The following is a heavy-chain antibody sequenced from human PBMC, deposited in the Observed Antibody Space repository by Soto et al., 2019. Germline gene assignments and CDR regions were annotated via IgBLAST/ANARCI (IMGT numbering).Heavy chain of an antibody. Sequence: QVQLQESGPGLVKPSETLSLTCTVSGGSISSYYWSWIRQPPGKGLEWVGYIYYSGSTNYNPSLKRRVTLSVDTSKNQFSLKLSSVTAADTAVYYCARQGYYYGSGSFLSDYWGQGPLVTVSS. D-gene: IGHD3-10*01. CDR2: IYYSGST. J-gene: IGHJ4*02. V-gene: IGHV4-59*08. CDR1: GGSISSYY. CDR3: ARQGYYYGSGSFLSDY.